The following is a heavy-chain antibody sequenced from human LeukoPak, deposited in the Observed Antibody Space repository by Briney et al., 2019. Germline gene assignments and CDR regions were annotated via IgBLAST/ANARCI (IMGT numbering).Heavy chain of an antibody. V-gene: IGHV3-23*01. Sequence: GGSLRLSCAASGFTFSSYSMNWVRQAPGKGLEWVSAISGSGGSTYYADSVKGRFTISRDNSKNTLYLQMNSLRAEDTAVYYCAKSPGLVVPAAIEFYFDYWGQGTLVTVSS. CDR3: AKSPGLVVPAAIEFYFDY. D-gene: IGHD2-2*02. CDR1: GFTFSSYS. CDR2: ISGSGGST. J-gene: IGHJ4*02.